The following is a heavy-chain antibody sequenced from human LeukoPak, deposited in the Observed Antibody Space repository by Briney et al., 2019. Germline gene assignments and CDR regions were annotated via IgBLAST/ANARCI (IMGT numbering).Heavy chain of an antibody. D-gene: IGHD6-19*01. CDR2: INPNSGGT. CDR3: ARARGIAVAATPDY. Sequence: ASVKVSCKVSGYTFTGYYMHWVRQAPGQGLEWMGWINPNSGGTNYAQKFEGRVTMTRDTPISTAYMELSRLRSDDTAVYYCARARGIAVAATPDYWGQGTLVTVSS. V-gene: IGHV1-2*02. CDR1: GYTFTGYY. J-gene: IGHJ4*02.